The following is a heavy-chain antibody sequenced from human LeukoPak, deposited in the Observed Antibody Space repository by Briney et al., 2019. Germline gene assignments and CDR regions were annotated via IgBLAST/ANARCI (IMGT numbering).Heavy chain of an antibody. CDR2: IIPIFGTA. J-gene: IGHJ5*02. Sequence: ASVKVSCKASGGTFSSYAISWVRRAPGEGLEWLGGIIPIFGTANYAQKFQGRVTITADESTSTAYMELSSLRSEDTAVYYCARGLVAGTGRFDPWGQGTLVTVSS. CDR3: ARGLVAGTGRFDP. CDR1: GGTFSSYA. D-gene: IGHD6-19*01. V-gene: IGHV1-69*13.